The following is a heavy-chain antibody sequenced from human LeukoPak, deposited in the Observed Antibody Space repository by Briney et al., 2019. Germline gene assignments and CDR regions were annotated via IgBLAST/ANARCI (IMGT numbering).Heavy chain of an antibody. D-gene: IGHD5-18*01. CDR3: ATGRVSDTTLVSWFDT. Sequence: SVKLSCKASGGTLSTHAVSWVRQAPGQGLEWMGGIILISPTANYAQKFQDRVTITMDHYTTYMELSSLRSDDTAVYYCATGRVSDTTLVSWFDTWGQGTLVTVSS. CDR1: GGTLSTHA. J-gene: IGHJ5*02. V-gene: IGHV1-69*05. CDR2: IILISPTA.